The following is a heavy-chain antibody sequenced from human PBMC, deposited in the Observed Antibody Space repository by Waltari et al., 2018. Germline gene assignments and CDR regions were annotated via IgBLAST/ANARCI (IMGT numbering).Heavy chain of an antibody. Sequence: EVQLVESGGGLIQPGGSRRLSCAAYGFTVSSHYMSWVRQAQGKGLEWVSVIYSGGSTYYADSVKGRFTISRDNSKNTLYLQMNSLRAEYTAVYYCARESYDILTGPSGFDYWGQGTLVTVSS. CDR2: IYSGGST. J-gene: IGHJ4*02. D-gene: IGHD3-9*01. V-gene: IGHV3-53*01. CDR1: GFTVSSHY. CDR3: ARESYDILTGPSGFDY.